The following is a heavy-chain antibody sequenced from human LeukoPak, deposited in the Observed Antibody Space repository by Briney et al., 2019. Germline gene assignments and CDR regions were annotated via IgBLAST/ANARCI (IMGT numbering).Heavy chain of an antibody. Sequence: SVKVSCKASGGTFSSYAISWVRQAPGQGLEWMGGIIPIFGTAYYAQKFQGRVTITADESTSTAYMELSSLRSEDTAVYYCARDPTRITIFGVVPQYMDVWGKGTTVTVSS. D-gene: IGHD3-3*01. CDR2: IIPIFGTA. CDR3: ARDPTRITIFGVVPQYMDV. J-gene: IGHJ6*03. V-gene: IGHV1-69*13. CDR1: GGTFSSYA.